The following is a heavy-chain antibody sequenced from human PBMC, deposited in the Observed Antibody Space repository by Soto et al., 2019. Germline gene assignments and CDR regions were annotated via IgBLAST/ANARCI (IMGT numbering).Heavy chain of an antibody. J-gene: IGHJ2*01. D-gene: IGHD6-13*01. CDR3: ARSAAGKNWYFDL. Sequence: VQLVESGGGLVQPGGSLRLSCAASGFTFSSYSMNWVRQAPGKGLEWVSSISSSSSYIYYADSVKGRCTISRDNAQKSLYRQMNSLRAEDTAVYYCARSAAGKNWYFDLWGRGTLVTVSS. CDR2: ISSSSSYI. CDR1: GFTFSSYS. V-gene: IGHV3-21*01.